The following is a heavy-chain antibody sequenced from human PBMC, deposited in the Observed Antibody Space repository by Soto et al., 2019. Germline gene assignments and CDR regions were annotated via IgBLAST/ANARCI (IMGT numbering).Heavy chain of an antibody. CDR2: IYSSGST. CDR3: ARERPDGARLDP. D-gene: IGHD6-6*01. CDR1: GGSISSGDYY. J-gene: IGHJ5*02. Sequence: QVQLQESGPGLVKPSQTLSLTCTVSGGSISSGDYYWSWIRQPPGKGLEWIGYIYSSGSTYYNPSLKSLVTISVDTSKNQFSVKLSSVSAADTAVYYCARERPDGARLDPWGQGTLVTVSS. V-gene: IGHV4-30-4*01.